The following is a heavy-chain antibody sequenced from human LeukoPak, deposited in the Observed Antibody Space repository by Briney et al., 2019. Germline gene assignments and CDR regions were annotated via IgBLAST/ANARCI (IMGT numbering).Heavy chain of an antibody. J-gene: IGHJ4*02. V-gene: IGHV3-23*01. Sequence: GGSLRLSCAASGFTFSDYGMSWVRQAPGKGLEWISSISSTGGTTYYADSVKGRFTISRDNSKNTLFLQVNSLRAEDTAIYYCAKDRVGAILYFDYWGQGSLVTVSS. CDR2: ISSTGGTT. CDR1: GFTFSDYG. CDR3: AKDRVGAILYFDY. D-gene: IGHD1-26*01.